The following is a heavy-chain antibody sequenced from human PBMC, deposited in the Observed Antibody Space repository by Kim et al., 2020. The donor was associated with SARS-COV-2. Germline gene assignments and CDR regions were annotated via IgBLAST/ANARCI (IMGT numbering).Heavy chain of an antibody. Sequence: GGSLRLSCAASGFNFATYGMSWVRQAPGKGLEWVAAISGSGAYTYYADSVRGRFTISRDNSENTLDLQMNSLSGEDTAVYYCARDHYYSETGGWGQGTLV. CDR1: GFNFATYG. CDR2: ISGSGAYT. J-gene: IGHJ4*02. D-gene: IGHD2-8*02. V-gene: IGHV3-23*01. CDR3: ARDHYYSETGG.